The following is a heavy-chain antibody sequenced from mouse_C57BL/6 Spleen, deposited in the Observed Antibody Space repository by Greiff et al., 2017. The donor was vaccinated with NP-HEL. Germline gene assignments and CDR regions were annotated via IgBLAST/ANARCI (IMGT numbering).Heavy chain of an antibody. D-gene: IGHD2-4*01. CDR3: AREETYYDYDGRYFDY. Sequence: QVQLQQPGAELVRPGTSVKLSCKASGYTFTSYWMHWVKQRPGQGLEWIGVIDPSDSYTNYNQKFKGKATLTVDTSSSTAYMQLSSLTSEDSAVYYCAREETYYDYDGRYFDYWGQGTTLTVSS. CDR1: GYTFTSYW. V-gene: IGHV1-59*01. CDR2: IDPSDSYT. J-gene: IGHJ2*01.